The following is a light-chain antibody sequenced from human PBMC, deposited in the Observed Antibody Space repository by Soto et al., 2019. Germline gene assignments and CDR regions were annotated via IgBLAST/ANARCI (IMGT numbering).Light chain of an antibody. CDR2: EVS. CDR1: SSDVGGYNY. V-gene: IGLV2-14*01. Sequence: QSALTQPASVSGSPGQSITISCTGTSSDVGGYNYVSWYQQHPGKAPKLMIYEVSNRPSGVSNPFSGYKSGNTASLTISGLHGADEADYYCRSYTSRRTLCVFGTGTKVTVL. J-gene: IGLJ1*01. CDR3: RSYTSRRTLCV.